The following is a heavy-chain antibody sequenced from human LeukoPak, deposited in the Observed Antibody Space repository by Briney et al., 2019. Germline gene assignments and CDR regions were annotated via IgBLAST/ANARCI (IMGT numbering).Heavy chain of an antibody. Sequence: SETLSLTCTVSGGSISSGTYYWSWIRQPPGKGLEWIAYIYYSGNTHYNPSLKSRVTMSVDTSKNQFSLRLSSVTPADTAVYYCARDRGEGIVGTFDYWGQGTLVTVSS. J-gene: IGHJ4*02. V-gene: IGHV4-61*01. D-gene: IGHD1-26*01. CDR3: ARDRGEGIVGTFDY. CDR1: GGSISSGTYY. CDR2: IYYSGNT.